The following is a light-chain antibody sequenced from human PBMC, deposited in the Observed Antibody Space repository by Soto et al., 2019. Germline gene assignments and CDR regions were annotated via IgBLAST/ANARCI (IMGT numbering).Light chain of an antibody. V-gene: IGKV1-27*01. CDR3: QKQNSASLT. CDR2: AAS. Sequence: DVQMTQSPSSLSASVGDRVTITCRASQGISNYVAWHQQKPGQVPKVLIYAASTLQPGVPSRFSGSGSGTDFTLTISSLQPEDAATYYCQKQNSASLTFGQGTKVEIK. J-gene: IGKJ1*01. CDR1: QGISNY.